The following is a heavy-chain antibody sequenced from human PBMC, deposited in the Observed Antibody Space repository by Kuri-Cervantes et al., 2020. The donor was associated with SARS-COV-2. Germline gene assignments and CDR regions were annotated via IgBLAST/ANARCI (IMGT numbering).Heavy chain of an antibody. CDR2: IRYDGSKN. CDR1: GFTFSSYG. V-gene: IGHV3-30*02. Sequence: GGSLRLSCAASGFTFSSYGMHWVRQAPGKGLEWVAFIRYDGSKNYYADSVKGRFTISRDNSKNTLYLQMNSLRAEDTAVYYCATTMHELWEYYMDVWGKGTTVTVSS. CDR3: ATTMHELWEYYMDV. D-gene: IGHD1-26*01. J-gene: IGHJ6*03.